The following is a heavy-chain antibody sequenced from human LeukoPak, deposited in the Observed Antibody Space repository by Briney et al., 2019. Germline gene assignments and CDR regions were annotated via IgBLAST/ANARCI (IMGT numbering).Heavy chain of an antibody. J-gene: IGHJ4*02. CDR1: GGSISSSSYY. V-gene: IGHV4-39*01. Sequence: SETLSLTCTVSGGSISSSSYYWGWIRQPPGKGLEWIGSIYYSGSTYYNPSLKSRVTISVDTSKNQFSLKLSSVTAADTAVYYCARLPKVPAPLSTTVTTRGNFDYWGQGTLVTVSS. CDR3: ARLPKVPAPLSTTVTTRGNFDY. CDR2: IYYSGST. D-gene: IGHD4-11*01.